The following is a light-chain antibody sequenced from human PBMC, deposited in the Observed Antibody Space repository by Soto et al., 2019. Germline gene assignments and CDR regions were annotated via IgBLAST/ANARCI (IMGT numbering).Light chain of an antibody. V-gene: IGKV1-39*01. CDR1: QSISSY. J-gene: IGKJ4*01. CDR2: AAS. CDR3: HQRYSTPLP. Sequence: DIQMTQSPSSLSASVGDRVTITCRASQSISSYLNWYQQKPGKAPKLLIYAASSLQIVVPSRFSGSGSGTDFTLTITSLQHEAVEPYCCHQRYSTPLPFGGRTTLEIK.